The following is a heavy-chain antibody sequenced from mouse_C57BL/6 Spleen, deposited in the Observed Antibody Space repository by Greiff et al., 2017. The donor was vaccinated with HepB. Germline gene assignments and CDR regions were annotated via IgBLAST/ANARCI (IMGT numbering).Heavy chain of an antibody. CDR2: ISYDGSN. Sequence: VQLRESGPGLVKPSQSLSLTCSVTGYSITSGYYWNWIRQFPGNKLEWMGYISYDGSNNYNPSLKNRISITRDTSKNQFFLKLNSVTTEDTATYYCAREVGSSFDYWGQGTTLTVSS. CDR3: AREVGSSFDY. D-gene: IGHD1-1*01. V-gene: IGHV3-6*01. CDR1: GYSITSGYY. J-gene: IGHJ2*01.